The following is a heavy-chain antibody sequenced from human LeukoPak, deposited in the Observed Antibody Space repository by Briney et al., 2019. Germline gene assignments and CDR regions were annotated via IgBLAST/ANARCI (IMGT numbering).Heavy chain of an antibody. CDR2: LWYDGSNK. V-gene: IGHV3-33*01. D-gene: IGHD4-17*01. J-gene: IGHJ6*03. Sequence: GGSLRLSCEASGFSFSSYAMHWVRQASGKGLEWVAVLWYDGSNKNYADSVKGRFTISRDNSKNTLYLQLNSLRAEDTAVYYCARPLDYGAYYYYMDVWGKGTTVTVSS. CDR3: ARPLDYGAYYYYMDV. CDR1: GFSFSSYA.